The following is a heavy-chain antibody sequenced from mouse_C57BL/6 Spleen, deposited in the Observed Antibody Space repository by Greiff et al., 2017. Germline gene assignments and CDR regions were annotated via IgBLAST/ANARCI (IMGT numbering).Heavy chain of an antibody. Sequence: VKLQESGAELVKPGASVKLSCKASGYTFTDYYINWVKQRPGQGLEWIARIYPGSGNTYYNEKFKGKATLTAEKSSSTAYMQLSSLTSEDSAVYFCARGATVVEGYFDVWGTGTTVTVSS. CDR2: IYPGSGNT. CDR1: GYTFTDYY. CDR3: ARGATVVEGYFDV. V-gene: IGHV1-76*01. D-gene: IGHD1-1*01. J-gene: IGHJ1*03.